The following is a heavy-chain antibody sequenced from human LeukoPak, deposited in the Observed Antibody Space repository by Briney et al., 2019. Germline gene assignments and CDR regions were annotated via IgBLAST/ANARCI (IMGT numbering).Heavy chain of an antibody. V-gene: IGHV4-59*08. CDR3: ARVKYSSGSTSSWFDP. CDR1: GGSIGNYH. CDR2: IEYSGGT. Sequence: PSETLSLTCTVSGGSIGNYHWSWFRQSPGTGLEWIGYIEYSGGTTYNSSLKSRVTISVDTSKSQFSLKLNSVTAADTAVYYCARVKYSSGSTSSWFDPWGQGTPVAVSS. D-gene: IGHD3-10*01. J-gene: IGHJ5*02.